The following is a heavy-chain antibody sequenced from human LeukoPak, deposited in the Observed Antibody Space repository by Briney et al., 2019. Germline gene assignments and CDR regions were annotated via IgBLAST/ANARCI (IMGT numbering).Heavy chain of an antibody. V-gene: IGHV4-34*12. J-gene: IGHJ4*02. CDR3: ARNGDYSLDS. D-gene: IGHD4-17*01. CDR2: TLHSGST. CDR1: GGSFSAYY. Sequence: SETLSLTCAVYGGSFSAYYWSWVCQPPGKGLEWIGETLHSGSTSYNPSLQSRVTMSINTSKSQFSLRLTSVTAADTAIYYCARNGDYSLDSWGQGTLVTVSS.